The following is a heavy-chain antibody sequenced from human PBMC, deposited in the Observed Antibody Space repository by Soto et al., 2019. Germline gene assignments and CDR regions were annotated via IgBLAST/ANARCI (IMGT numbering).Heavy chain of an antibody. Sequence: EVQVLESGGDLVQPGGSLRLSCAASGFTFSTYAMNWVRQAPGKGLEWVSSISDNGARTYYAESVKGRLSISRDNSKNMLYLRMNSLRAEDTAVYYCAKSSGRDSGHDYGSYFDQWGQGTVVIVSS. CDR3: AKSSGRDSGHDYGSYFDQ. D-gene: IGHD5-12*01. CDR2: ISDNGART. J-gene: IGHJ4*02. V-gene: IGHV3-23*01. CDR1: GFTFSTYA.